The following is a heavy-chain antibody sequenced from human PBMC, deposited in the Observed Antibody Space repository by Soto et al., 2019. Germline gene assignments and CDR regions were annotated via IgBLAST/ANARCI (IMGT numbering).Heavy chain of an antibody. CDR3: ARDREAGYNFYYGMDA. J-gene: IGHJ6*02. CDR1: GADINTYS. V-gene: IGHV4-4*07. D-gene: IGHD6-19*01. CDR2: ICTSASI. Sequence: SETLSLTCSVSGADINTYSWTWIRQPAGKGLEWIGRICTSASINCNPSLKGRVTLSVDTSTNQVSLRLASVTAADTAIYYCARDREAGYNFYYGMDAWGQGTTVTVSS.